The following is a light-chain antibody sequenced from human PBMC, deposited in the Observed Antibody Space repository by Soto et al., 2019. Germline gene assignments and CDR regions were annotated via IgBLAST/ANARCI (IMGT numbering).Light chain of an antibody. CDR1: QTVNNN. V-gene: IGKV3-15*01. J-gene: IGKJ4*01. CDR2: GAS. Sequence: EIVMTQSPATLSVSPGERATLSCRASQTVNNNLAWYQQKPGQAPRLLIYGASARATGIPARVSGSGSGTEFTLTISSLQSEDFAVYYCQQYSNWPLTFGGGTKVEIK. CDR3: QQYSNWPLT.